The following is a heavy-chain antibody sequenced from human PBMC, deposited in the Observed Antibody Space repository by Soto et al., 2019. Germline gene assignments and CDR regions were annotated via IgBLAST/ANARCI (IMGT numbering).Heavy chain of an antibody. CDR3: ARGKRGPSGSYYSYYYYGMDV. D-gene: IGHD1-26*01. CDR2: IIPILGIA. J-gene: IGHJ6*02. CDR1: GGTFSSYT. Sequence: SVKVSCKASGGTFSSYTISWVRQAPGQGLEWMGRIIPILGIANYAQKFQGRVTITADKSTSTAYMELSSLRSEDTAVYYCARGKRGPSGSYYSYYYYGMDVWGQGTTVTVSS. V-gene: IGHV1-69*02.